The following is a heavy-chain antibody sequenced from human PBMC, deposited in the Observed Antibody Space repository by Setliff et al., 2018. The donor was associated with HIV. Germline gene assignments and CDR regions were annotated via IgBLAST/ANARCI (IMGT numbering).Heavy chain of an antibody. V-gene: IGHV7-4-1*02. CDR3: ARVGSGWSTFDY. J-gene: IGHJ4*02. CDR2: FNTETGNP. Sequence: APVKVPCPASGYTLTTYAISWVRQAPGQGLEWMGWFNTETGNPMYAQGFRGRFVFSLDTSVSTAFLQINRLKAEDTAKYYCARVGSGWSTFDYWGQGALVTVSS. CDR1: GYTLTTYA. D-gene: IGHD6-13*01.